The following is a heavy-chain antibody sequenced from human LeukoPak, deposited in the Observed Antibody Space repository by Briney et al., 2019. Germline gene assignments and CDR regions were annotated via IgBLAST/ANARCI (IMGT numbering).Heavy chain of an antibody. CDR3: AKTHGPYCSGGTCFDHYYYMDV. J-gene: IGHJ6*03. CDR1: GFTFSSYA. V-gene: IGHV3-23*01. Sequence: GGSLRLSCAASGFTFSSYAMSWVRQAPGKGLEWVSAISGRGGNTYNADSVKGRFTISRDNSKNTLYLQMNSLRVEDTAIYYCAKTHGPYCSGGTCFDHYYYMDVWGKGTTVTVSS. D-gene: IGHD2-15*01. CDR2: ISGRGGNT.